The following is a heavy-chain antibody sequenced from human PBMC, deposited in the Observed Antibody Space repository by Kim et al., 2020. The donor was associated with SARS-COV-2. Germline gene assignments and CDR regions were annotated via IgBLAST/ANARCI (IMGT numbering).Heavy chain of an antibody. V-gene: IGHV3-23*01. Sequence: ADSVKGPFTTSRDNAKNTLYLRMNSLRAEDTAVYYCAKTNGWYGKYYFDYWGQGALVTFSS. D-gene: IGHD6-19*01. CDR3: AKTNGWYGKYYFDY. J-gene: IGHJ4*02.